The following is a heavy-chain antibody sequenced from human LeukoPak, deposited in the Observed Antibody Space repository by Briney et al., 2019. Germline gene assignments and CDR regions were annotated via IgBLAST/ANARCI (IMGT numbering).Heavy chain of an antibody. V-gene: IGHV3-23*01. Sequence: GGSLRLSCAASGFTFSSYAMSWVRQAPGKGLEWVSAISGSGGSTHYADSVKGRFTISRDNSKNTLYLQMNSLRAEDTAVYYCAKDMSPIPTQKIFGVVKKEMRVHVGNAFDIWGQGTMVTVSS. CDR1: GFTFSSYA. CDR3: AKDMSPIPTQKIFGVVKKEMRVHVGNAFDI. D-gene: IGHD3-3*01. J-gene: IGHJ3*02. CDR2: ISGSGGST.